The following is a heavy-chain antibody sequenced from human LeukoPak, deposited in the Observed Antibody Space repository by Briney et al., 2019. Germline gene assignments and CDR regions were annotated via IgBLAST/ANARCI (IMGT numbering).Heavy chain of an antibody. CDR3: ARTHTIFGEVRRNWFDP. J-gene: IGHJ5*02. CDR1: GGSFSGYY. V-gene: IGHV4-34*01. CDR2: INHSGST. D-gene: IGHD3-3*01. Sequence: SETLSLTCAVYGGSFSGYYWSWIRQPPGKGLEWIGEINHSGSTNYNPSLKSRVTISVDTSKNQFSLKLSSVTAADTAVYYCARTHTIFGEVRRNWFDPWGQGTLVTVSS.